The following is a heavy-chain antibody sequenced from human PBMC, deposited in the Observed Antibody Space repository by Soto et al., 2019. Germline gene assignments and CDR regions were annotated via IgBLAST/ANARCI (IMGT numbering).Heavy chain of an antibody. CDR3: ARRRGVAIFGKLYGMDV. D-gene: IGHD3-3*01. V-gene: IGHV4-39*01. CDR2: IYYSGST. CDR1: GGSISSSSDC. J-gene: IGHJ6*02. Sequence: SETLRLSCTVSGGSISSSSDCRGWIRQPPGKGLEWIGSIYYSGSTYYNPSLKSRVTISVDTSKNQLSLKLSSVTAADTAVYYCARRRGVAIFGKLYGMDVWGQGTTVTVSS.